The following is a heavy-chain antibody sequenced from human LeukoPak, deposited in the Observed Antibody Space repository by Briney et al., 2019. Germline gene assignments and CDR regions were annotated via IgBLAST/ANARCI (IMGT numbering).Heavy chain of an antibody. J-gene: IGHJ6*02. V-gene: IGHV1-46*01. CDR1: GYTFTCYY. CDR2: IDPSGGRT. D-gene: IGHD5-18*01. Sequence: ASVKVSCKASGYTFTCYYIHWVRQAPGQGLEWMGVIDPSGGRTTYAQKFQCRVTMTMDTSTSTVYMELSSLRSDDTAVYYCPRVTSYGYYYYYGMDVWGQGTTVTVSS. CDR3: PRVTSYGYYYYYGMDV.